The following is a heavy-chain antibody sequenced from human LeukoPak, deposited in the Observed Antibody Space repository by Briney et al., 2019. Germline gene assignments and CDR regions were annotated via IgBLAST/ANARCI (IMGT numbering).Heavy chain of an antibody. J-gene: IGHJ6*02. CDR3: AKILTGTGPTMDV. V-gene: IGHV4-59*01. Sequence: PSETLSLTCTVSGDSISGYYWSWIRQPQAKGLELVAYVYYNGISNNTPSLKSRVLISVASSKYQFSLNLTSVTAAAAAVYYCAKILTGTGPTMDVWGQGTTVTVSS. CDR1: GDSISGYY. D-gene: IGHD1-20*01. CDR2: VYYNGIS.